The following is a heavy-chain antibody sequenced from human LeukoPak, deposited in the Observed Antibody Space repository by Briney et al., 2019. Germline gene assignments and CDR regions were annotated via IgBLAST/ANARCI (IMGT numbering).Heavy chain of an antibody. D-gene: IGHD4-23*01. V-gene: IGHV4-59*12. CDR3: ARDVDGGNFNWFDP. CDR1: GGSISSYY. Sequence: SETLSLTCTVSGGSISSYYWSWIRQPPGKGLEWIGYIYYSGSTNYNPSLKSRVTMSVDTSKNQFSLKLSSVTAADTAVYYCARDVDGGNFNWFDPWGQGTLVTVSS. CDR2: IYYSGST. J-gene: IGHJ5*02.